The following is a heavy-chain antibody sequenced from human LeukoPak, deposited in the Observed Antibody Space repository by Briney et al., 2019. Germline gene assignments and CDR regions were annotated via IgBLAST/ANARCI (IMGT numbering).Heavy chain of an antibody. CDR1: VYTFTSYG. Sequence: AASVNVSCKASVYTFTSYGISWVRQAPGQGLEWMGWISAYNGNTNYAQKLQGRVTMTTDTSTSTAYMELRSLRSDDTAVYYCARGGDYYDSSGYYNWFDPWGQGTLVTVSS. V-gene: IGHV1-18*01. CDR3: ARGGDYYDSSGYYNWFDP. CDR2: ISAYNGNT. J-gene: IGHJ5*02. D-gene: IGHD3-22*01.